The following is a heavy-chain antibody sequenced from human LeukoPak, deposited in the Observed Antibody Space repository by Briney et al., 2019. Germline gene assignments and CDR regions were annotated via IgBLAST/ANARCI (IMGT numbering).Heavy chain of an antibody. V-gene: IGHV3-74*01. J-gene: IGHJ4*02. CDR1: GFTFSGHY. CDR2: IKGDGSDT. Sequence: GGSLRLSCAASGFTFSGHYMHWVRQAPGKGLVWVSHIKGDGSDTRYADSVEGRIIISRDNAKNTLYLQMNSLRAEDTGVYFCARDHRWSYDYWGQGTLVTVSS. D-gene: IGHD1-26*01. CDR3: ARDHRWSYDY.